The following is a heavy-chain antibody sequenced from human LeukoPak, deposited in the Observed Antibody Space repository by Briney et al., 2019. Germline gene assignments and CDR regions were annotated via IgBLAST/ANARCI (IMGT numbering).Heavy chain of an antibody. CDR2: ITRSNYI. CDR1: GFTFSSYS. D-gene: IGHD1-26*01. J-gene: IGHJ4*02. Sequence: GESLRLSCAASGFTFSSYSMNWVRQAPGKGLEWVSSITRSNYIYYADSVKGRFTISRDNAKNSLYLQMNSLRAEDTALYFCAQWSRYFDYWGQGALVTASS. CDR3: AQWSRYFDY. V-gene: IGHV3-21*04.